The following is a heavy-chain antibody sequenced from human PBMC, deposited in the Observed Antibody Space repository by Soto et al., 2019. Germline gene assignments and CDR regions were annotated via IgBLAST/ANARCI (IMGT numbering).Heavy chain of an antibody. D-gene: IGHD6-19*01. CDR1: GGTFSSYT. Sequence: QVQLVQSGAEVKKPGSSVKVSCKASGGTFSSYTISWVRQAPGQGLEWMGRIIPILGIANYAQKFQGRVTITADKSTSTAYMELSSLRSEDTAVYYCALDRQWAAGVAARIAVAAATCDYWGQGTLVTVSS. J-gene: IGHJ4*02. CDR2: IIPILGIA. V-gene: IGHV1-69*02. CDR3: ALDRQWAAGVAARIAVAAATCDY.